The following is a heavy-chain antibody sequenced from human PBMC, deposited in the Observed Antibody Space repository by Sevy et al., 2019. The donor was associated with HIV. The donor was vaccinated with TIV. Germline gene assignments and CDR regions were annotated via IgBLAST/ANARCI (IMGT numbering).Heavy chain of an antibody. J-gene: IGHJ4*02. CDR1: GFTFRTSG. Sequence: GGSLRLSCVTSGFTFRTSGMHWVRQSPGKGLEWVAIISYDEAHKNYVDSVRGRFSISKDNSNNTLYLQMSSLKTEDTAVYYCAKDYSAGITFVRGAYRARGDYFDYWGQGTQVTVSS. CDR3: AKDYSAGITFVRGAYRARGDYFDY. V-gene: IGHV3-30*18. D-gene: IGHD3-10*01. CDR2: ISYDEAHK.